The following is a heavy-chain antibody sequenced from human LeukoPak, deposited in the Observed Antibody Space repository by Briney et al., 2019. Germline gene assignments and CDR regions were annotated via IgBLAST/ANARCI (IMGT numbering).Heavy chain of an antibody. J-gene: IGHJ6*02. CDR2: ISYDGSNK. CDR1: GFTFSSYG. V-gene: IGHV3-30*03. D-gene: IGHD4-11*01. Sequence: PGGSLRLSCAASGFTFSSYGMHWVRQAPGKGLEWVAVISYDGSNKYYADSVKGRFTISRDNSKNTLYLQMNSLRAEDTAVYYCARLTVPGNYYYYYYGMDVWGQGTTVTVSS. CDR3: ARLTVPGNYYYYYYGMDV.